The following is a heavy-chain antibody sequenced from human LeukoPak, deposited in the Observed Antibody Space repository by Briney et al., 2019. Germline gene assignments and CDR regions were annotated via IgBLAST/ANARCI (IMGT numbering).Heavy chain of an antibody. J-gene: IGHJ4*02. D-gene: IGHD6-13*01. V-gene: IGHV4-38-2*02. CDR1: GYSISSGYY. Sequence: SETLSLTCTVSGYSISSGYYWGWIRQPPGEGLEWIGSIYHSGSTYYNPSLKSRVTISVDTSKNQFSLKLSSVTAADTAVYYCARYTSRPIAAAGTYYFDYWGQGTLVTVSS. CDR2: IYHSGST. CDR3: ARYTSRPIAAAGTYYFDY.